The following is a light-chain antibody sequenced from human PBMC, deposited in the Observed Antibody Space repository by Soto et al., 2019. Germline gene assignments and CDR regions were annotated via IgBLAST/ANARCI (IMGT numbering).Light chain of an antibody. J-gene: IGLJ1*01. CDR3: SSYTTSNTRQIV. CDR1: RGGVGGYNY. V-gene: IGLV2-14*03. CDR2: DVT. Sequence: QSVVTQPGSVSGSAGQALTICCAGNRGGVGGYNYASWYQHHPGKAPKLIIYDVTNRPSGVSNPFSGSKSGNTASLTISGLQPEDEADYYCSSYTTSNTRQIVFGTGTKVTVL.